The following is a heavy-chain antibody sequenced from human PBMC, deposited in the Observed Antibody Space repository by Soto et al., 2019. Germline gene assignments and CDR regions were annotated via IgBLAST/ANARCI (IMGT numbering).Heavy chain of an antibody. CDR3: ARVRWFGGNGPYFDY. CDR2: IYYSGST. Sequence: SETLSLTCTVSGGSISSGGYYWSWIRQHPGKGLEWIGYIYYSGSTYYNPSLKSRVTISVDTSKNQFSLKLSSVTAADTAVYYCARVRWFGGNGPYFDYWGQGTLVTVSS. CDR1: GGSISSGGYY. D-gene: IGHD3-10*01. J-gene: IGHJ4*02. V-gene: IGHV4-31*03.